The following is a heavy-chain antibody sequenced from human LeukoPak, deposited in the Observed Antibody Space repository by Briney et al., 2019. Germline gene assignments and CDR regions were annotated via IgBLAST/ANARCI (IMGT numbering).Heavy chain of an antibody. J-gene: IGHJ6*02. D-gene: IGHD4-23*01. CDR2: INPNSGGT. V-gene: IGHV1-2*04. CDR1: GYTFTGYY. CDR3: ARVARFYGGNLKNYYGMDV. Sequence: ASVKVSCKASGYTFTGYYMHWVRQAPGQGLEWMGWINPNSGGTNYAQKFQGWVTMTRDTSISTAYMELSRLRSDDTAVYYCARVARFYGGNLKNYYGMDVWGQGTTVTVSS.